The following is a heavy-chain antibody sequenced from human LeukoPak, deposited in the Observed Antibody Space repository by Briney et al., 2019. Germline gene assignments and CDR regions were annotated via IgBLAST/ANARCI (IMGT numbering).Heavy chain of an antibody. CDR2: IYSGGST. D-gene: IGHD3-16*01. CDR3: ARARPGYLWGEGAFDI. CDR1: GFTVSSNY. J-gene: IGHJ3*02. Sequence: GGSLRLSCAASGFTVSSNYMSWVRQAPGKGLEWVSVIYSGGSTYYADSVKGRFTISRDNAKNSLYLQMNSLRAEDTAVYYCARARPGYLWGEGAFDIWGQGTMVTVSS. V-gene: IGHV3-66*01.